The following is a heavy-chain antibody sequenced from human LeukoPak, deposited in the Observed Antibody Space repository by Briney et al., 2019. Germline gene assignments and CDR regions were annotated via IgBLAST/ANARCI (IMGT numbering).Heavy chain of an antibody. CDR2: ISYDGRNK. CDR3: ARDLSYRDDV. D-gene: IGHD1-14*01. Sequence: GRSLRLSCATSGFTFSSYGMHWVRQAPGKGLEWVAVISYDGRNKYYADSVKGRFTISRDDSKNTLYLQMNSLGAEDTAVYYCARDLSYRDDVWGQGTTVTVSS. J-gene: IGHJ6*02. V-gene: IGHV3-30*03. CDR1: GFTFSSYG.